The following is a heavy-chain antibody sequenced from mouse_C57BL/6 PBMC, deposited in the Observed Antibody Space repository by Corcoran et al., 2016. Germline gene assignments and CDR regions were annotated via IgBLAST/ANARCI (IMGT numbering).Heavy chain of an antibody. D-gene: IGHD1-1*01. CDR1: GYTFTSYG. CDR3: AIYYYGSSYLYY. Sequence: QVQLQQSGAELSRPGASVKLSCKASGYTFTSYGISWVKQRTGQGLEWIGEIYPRSGNTYYNEKFKGKATLTADKSSSTAYMELRSLTSEDSAVYFCAIYYYGSSYLYYWGQGTTLTVSS. J-gene: IGHJ2*01. V-gene: IGHV1-81*01. CDR2: IYPRSGNT.